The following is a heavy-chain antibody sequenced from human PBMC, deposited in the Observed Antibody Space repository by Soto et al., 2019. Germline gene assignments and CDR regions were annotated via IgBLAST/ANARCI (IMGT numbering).Heavy chain of an antibody. CDR2: ISGSGGST. J-gene: IGHJ4*02. CDR3: AKPILPGIAAAGDFDY. CDR1: GFTFSSYV. Sequence: EVHLLESGGGLVQPGGSLRLSCAASGFTFSSYVMSWVRQAPGKGLEWVSGISGSGGSTYYADSVKGRFTISRDNSKNTLFLQMNSLRAEDTAVYYCAKPILPGIAAAGDFDYWGQGTLVTVSS. V-gene: IGHV3-23*01. D-gene: IGHD6-13*01.